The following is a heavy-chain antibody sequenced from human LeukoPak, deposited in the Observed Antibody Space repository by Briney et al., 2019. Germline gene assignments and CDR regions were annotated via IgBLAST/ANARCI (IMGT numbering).Heavy chain of an antibody. V-gene: IGHV3-23*01. Sequence: SGGSLRLSCAASGFTFSSYAMSWVRQAPGKGLEWVSAISGSGGGTYYADSVKGRFTISRDNSKNTLFLQMNSLRTEDTAVYYCAKAGGNWGSSFDYWGQGTLVTVSS. CDR3: AKAGGNWGSSFDY. J-gene: IGHJ4*02. D-gene: IGHD7-27*01. CDR2: ISGSGGGT. CDR1: GFTFSSYA.